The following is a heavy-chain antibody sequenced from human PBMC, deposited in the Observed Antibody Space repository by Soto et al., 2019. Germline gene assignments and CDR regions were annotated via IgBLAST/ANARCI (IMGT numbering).Heavy chain of an antibody. CDR3: ARASGYDPSFDY. J-gene: IGHJ4*02. CDR1: GFTFSDYY. D-gene: IGHD5-12*01. Sequence: VGSLRLSCAASGFTFSDYYMTWIRQAPGKGLEWVSYISSSGSTKYYADSVKGRFTISRDNAKNSLYLQMNSLRAEDTAVYYCARASGYDPSFDYWGQGTLVTVSS. V-gene: IGHV3-11*04. CDR2: ISSSGSTK.